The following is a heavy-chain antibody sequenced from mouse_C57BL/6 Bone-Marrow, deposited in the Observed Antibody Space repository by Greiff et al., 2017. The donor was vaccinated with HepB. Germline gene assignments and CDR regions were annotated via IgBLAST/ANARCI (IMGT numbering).Heavy chain of an antibody. J-gene: IGHJ3*01. Sequence: EVKLVESGGDLVKPGGSLKLSCAASGFTFSSYGMSWVRQTPEKRLEWVATISSGGSYTDYPDSMKGRVTITRDNAKNTLYLQMSSLKSEDTAMYYWARRLRERVAYWGQGTLVTVSA. CDR2: ISSGGSYT. D-gene: IGHD3-1*01. CDR1: GFTFSSYG. CDR3: ARRLRERVAY. V-gene: IGHV5-6*01.